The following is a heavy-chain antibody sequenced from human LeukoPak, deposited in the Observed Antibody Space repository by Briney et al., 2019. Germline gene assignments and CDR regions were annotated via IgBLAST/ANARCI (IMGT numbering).Heavy chain of an antibody. Sequence: PSQTLSLTCTVSGGSISSGGYYWSWIRQPPGKGLEWIGYIYHSGSTYYNPSLKSRVTISVDRSKNQFSLKLSSVTAADTAVYYCAREPCSSTSCYRRRGGAFDIWGQGTMVTVSS. CDR2: IYHSGST. CDR3: AREPCSSTSCYRRRGGAFDI. V-gene: IGHV4-30-2*01. J-gene: IGHJ3*02. D-gene: IGHD2-2*01. CDR1: GGSISSGGYY.